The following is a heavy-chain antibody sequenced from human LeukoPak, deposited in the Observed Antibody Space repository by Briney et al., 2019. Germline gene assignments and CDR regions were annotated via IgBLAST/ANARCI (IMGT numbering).Heavy chain of an antibody. D-gene: IGHD3-9*01. CDR3: AREGSLNYDILTGYSTGGYCFDY. V-gene: IGHV3-66*01. J-gene: IGHJ4*02. CDR2: IYSGGST. CDR1: GFTVSSNY. Sequence: GGSLRLSCAASGFTVSSNYMSWVRQAPGKGLEWVSVIYSGGSTYYADSVKGRFTISRDNSKNTLYLQMNSLRAEDTAVYYCAREGSLNYDILTGYSTGGYCFDYWGQGTLVTVSS.